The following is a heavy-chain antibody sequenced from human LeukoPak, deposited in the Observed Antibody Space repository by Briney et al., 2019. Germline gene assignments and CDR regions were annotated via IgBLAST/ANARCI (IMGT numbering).Heavy chain of an antibody. CDR3: AREDGLGSYYNGFDY. CDR1: GYTFTSFG. V-gene: IGHV1-18*01. CDR2: INPDNGHT. D-gene: IGHD3-10*01. J-gene: IGHJ4*02. Sequence: GASVTVSCKASGYTFTSFGITWVRQAPGQGLQWMGWINPDNGHTIHGQNLQGRVTMTTDTSTTTVYLELRSLRSDDTAVYYCAREDGLGSYYNGFDYWGQGALGSVSS.